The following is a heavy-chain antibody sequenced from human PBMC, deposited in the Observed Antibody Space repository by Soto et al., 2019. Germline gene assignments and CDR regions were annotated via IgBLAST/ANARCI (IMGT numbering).Heavy chain of an antibody. V-gene: IGHV2-26*04. CDR3: ASTYSTSWYWSDP. Sequence: QVTVKESGPVLVKPTETLTLTCTVSGFSLSNAGLGVSWIRQPPGKALEWLAHIFSNDEKSYSTSLKSRLTISQHTSKSQVVLTMTNMDPVDTATYYCASTYSTSWYWSDPWGQGTLVTVSS. CDR1: GFSLSNAGLG. J-gene: IGHJ5*02. CDR2: IFSNDEK. D-gene: IGHD6-13*01.